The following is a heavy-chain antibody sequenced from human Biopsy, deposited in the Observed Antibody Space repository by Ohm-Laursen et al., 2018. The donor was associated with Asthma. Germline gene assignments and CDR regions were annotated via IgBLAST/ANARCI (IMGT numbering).Heavy chain of an antibody. Sequence: SVKVPCKTSGYTFNSAGITWVRQAPGQGLEWMGWISVYNGNTKVAQKLQDRVTMITDTSASTAYMELRSLRSDDTAVYFCARAVDYSHYYGIDVWGQGTTVTVS. J-gene: IGHJ6*02. V-gene: IGHV1-18*01. CDR2: ISVYNGNT. CDR1: GYTFNSAG. D-gene: IGHD3-10*01. CDR3: ARAVDYSHYYGIDV.